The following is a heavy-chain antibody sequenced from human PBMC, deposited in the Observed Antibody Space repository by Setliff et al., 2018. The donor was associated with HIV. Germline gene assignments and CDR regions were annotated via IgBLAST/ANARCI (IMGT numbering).Heavy chain of an antibody. V-gene: IGHV1-18*01. J-gene: IGHJ6*03. CDR2: ISDVKGNT. D-gene: IGHD4-17*01. CDR3: ARVGAYYQYYLDV. Sequence: ASVKVSCKPSGYTFTNYDINWVRQAAGQGLEWMGWISDVKGNTIYAQKFQGRLTMTTDTSTSTAYMELRSLRSDDTAVYYCARVGAYYQYYLDVWGKGTTVTVSS. CDR1: GYTFTNYD.